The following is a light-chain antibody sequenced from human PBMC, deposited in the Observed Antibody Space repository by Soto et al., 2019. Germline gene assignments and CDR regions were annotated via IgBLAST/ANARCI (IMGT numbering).Light chain of an antibody. CDR1: QGIAPD. Sequence: DVQMTQSPSSLSAFVGDRVTITCRASQGIAPDLAWFQQKPGKVPKLLIYATSTLQSGVPTRFSGSGSGTDFPLTISSLQPEDVGTYYCQKYNSAPLTFGGGTKVEIK. J-gene: IGKJ4*01. V-gene: IGKV1-27*01. CDR3: QKYNSAPLT. CDR2: ATS.